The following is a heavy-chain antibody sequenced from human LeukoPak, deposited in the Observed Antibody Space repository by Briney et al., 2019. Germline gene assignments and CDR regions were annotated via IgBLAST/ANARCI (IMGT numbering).Heavy chain of an antibody. J-gene: IGHJ4*02. CDR2: IRYDGSNK. D-gene: IGHD2-2*01. V-gene: IGHV3-30*02. CDR1: GFTFSSYG. CDR3: AKDFEIPAAYDHY. Sequence: GGSLRLSCAASGFTFSSYGMHWVRQAPGKGLEWVAFIRYDGSNKYYADSVKGRFTISRDNSKNTLYLQMNSLRAEDTAVYYCAKDFEIPAAYDHYRGQGTLVTVSS.